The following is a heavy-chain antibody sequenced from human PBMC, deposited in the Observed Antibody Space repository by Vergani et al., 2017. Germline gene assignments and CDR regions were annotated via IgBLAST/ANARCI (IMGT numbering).Heavy chain of an antibody. CDR1: GGSISSYY. D-gene: IGHD6-13*01. V-gene: IGHV4-59*08. CDR3: ARVIAAAGTNYYYYMDV. Sequence: QVQLQESGPGLVKPSETLSLTCTVSGGSISSYYWSWIRQPPGKGLEWIGYIYYSGSTYYNPSLKSRVTISVDTSKNQFSLKLSSVTAADTAVYYCARVIAAAGTNYYYYMDVWGKGTTVTVSS. CDR2: IYYSGST. J-gene: IGHJ6*03.